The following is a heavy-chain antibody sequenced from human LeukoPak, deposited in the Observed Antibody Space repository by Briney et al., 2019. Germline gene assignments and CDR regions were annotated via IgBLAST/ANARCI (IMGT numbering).Heavy chain of an antibody. J-gene: IGHJ4*02. CDR2: FDPEDGET. D-gene: IGHD5-24*01. Sequence: ASVKVSCKVSGYTLTELSMHWVRQAPGKGLEWMGGFDPEDGETIYAQKFQGRVTMTEDTSTDTAYMELNSLRVEDTAVYYCAKSGYNRFDYWGQGTLVTVSS. V-gene: IGHV1-24*01. CDR1: GYTLTELS. CDR3: AKSGYNRFDY.